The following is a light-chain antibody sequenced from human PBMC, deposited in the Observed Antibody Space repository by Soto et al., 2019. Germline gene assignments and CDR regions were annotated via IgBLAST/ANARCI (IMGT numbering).Light chain of an antibody. CDR2: GAS. Sequence: EIVLTQSPGTLSLSPGERATLSCRASQSVSSSYLAWYQQKPGQAPRLLIYGASSRATGIPDRFSGRGSGTDFTLTISRLEPEDFAAYYCQQYDSSPITFGQGTRLEIK. CDR3: QQYDSSPIT. CDR1: QSVSSSY. V-gene: IGKV3-20*01. J-gene: IGKJ5*01.